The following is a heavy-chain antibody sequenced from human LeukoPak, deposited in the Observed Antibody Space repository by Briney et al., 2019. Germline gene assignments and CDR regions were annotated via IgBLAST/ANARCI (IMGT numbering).Heavy chain of an antibody. CDR1: GFTFSSYA. V-gene: IGHV3-23*01. CDR2: ISGSGGST. CDR3: AKSGGLRYYGSGSYYSI. Sequence: GGSLRLSCAASGFTFSSYAMSWVRQAPGKGLEWVSAISGSGGSTYYADSVKGRFTISRDNSKNTLYLQMNSLRAEDTAVYYCAKSGGLRYYGSGSYYSIWGQGTLVTVSS. J-gene: IGHJ4*02. D-gene: IGHD3-10*01.